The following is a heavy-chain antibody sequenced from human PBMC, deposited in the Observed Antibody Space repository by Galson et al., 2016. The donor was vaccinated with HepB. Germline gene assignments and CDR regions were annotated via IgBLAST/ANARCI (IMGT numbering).Heavy chain of an antibody. D-gene: IGHD2-15*01. CDR3: AKDLLNCSGGRCYVLSKSLRRIYYYYTMDV. CDR1: GFTFSSYG. CDR2: ISYDGSNK. Sequence: SLRLSCAASGFTFSSYGMHWVRQTPGKGLEWVAIISYDGSNKYYADSVKGRFIISRDNSKNTLTLQMNSLRAEDTAVYYCAKDLLNCSGGRCYVLSKSLRRIYYYYTMDVWGQETTVTGAS. J-gene: IGHJ6*02. V-gene: IGHV3-30*18.